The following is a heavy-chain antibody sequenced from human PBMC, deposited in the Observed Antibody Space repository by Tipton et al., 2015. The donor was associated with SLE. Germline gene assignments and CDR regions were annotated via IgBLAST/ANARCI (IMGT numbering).Heavy chain of an antibody. Sequence: LRLSCTVSGGSISSGSYYWSWIRQPAGKGLEWIGRIYTSGSTNYNPSLKSRVTISVDTSKNQFSLKLSSVTAADTAVYYCALSSTSFTGWFDPWGQGTLVTVSS. CDR1: GGSISSGSYY. V-gene: IGHV4-61*02. CDR3: ALSSTSFTGWFDP. CDR2: IYTSGST. J-gene: IGHJ5*02. D-gene: IGHD2-2*01.